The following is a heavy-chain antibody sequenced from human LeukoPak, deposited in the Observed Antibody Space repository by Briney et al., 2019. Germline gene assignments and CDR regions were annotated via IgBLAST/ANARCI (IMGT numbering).Heavy chain of an antibody. CDR3: ATYDY. CDR1: GFTFSDHY. V-gene: IGHV3-72*01. CDR2: SGNKASSYTT. Sequence: PGGSLRLSCAASGFTFSDHYMDWVRQAPGEGLEWVGRSGNKASSYTTQYAASVKGRFTISRDDSRNSLYLQMNSLKTEDTAVYYCATYDYWGQGTLVTVSS. J-gene: IGHJ4*02.